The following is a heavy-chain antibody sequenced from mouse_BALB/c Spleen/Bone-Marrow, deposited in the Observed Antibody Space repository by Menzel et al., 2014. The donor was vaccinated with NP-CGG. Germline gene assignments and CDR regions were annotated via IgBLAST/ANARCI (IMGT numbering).Heavy chain of an antibody. CDR2: IYPGSGST. CDR1: GYNFTSYW. Sequence: VQLQQSGAELVKPGTSVKLSCKASGYNFTSYWINWVKLRPGQGLEWIGDIYPGSGSTNYNEKFKSKATLTVDTSSSTAYMQLSSLASEGSALYYCARFSQLGLLAYWGQGTLVTVSA. D-gene: IGHD3-1*01. J-gene: IGHJ3*01. V-gene: IGHV1-55*01. CDR3: ARFSQLGLLAY.